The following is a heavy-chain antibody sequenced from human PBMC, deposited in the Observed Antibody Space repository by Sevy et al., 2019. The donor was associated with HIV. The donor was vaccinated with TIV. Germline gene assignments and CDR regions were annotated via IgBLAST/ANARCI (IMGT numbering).Heavy chain of an antibody. CDR3: ARGTRDGYNLYFDS. CDR2: IYYNGNT. Sequence: SETLSLTCTVSDGSMSSYYWSWIRQPPGKGLEWIGYIYYNGNTNYNPSLESRVTMSIHKSIKQFSLKLRSVTAADTAMYYCARGTRDGYNLYFDSWGQGTLVTVSS. V-gene: IGHV4-59*01. J-gene: IGHJ4*02. D-gene: IGHD5-12*01. CDR1: DGSMSSYY.